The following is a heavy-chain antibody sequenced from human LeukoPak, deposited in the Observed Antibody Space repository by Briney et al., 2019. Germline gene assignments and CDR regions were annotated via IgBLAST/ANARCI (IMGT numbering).Heavy chain of an antibody. Sequence: ASVKVSCKASGYTFTSYGISWVRQAPGQGLEWMGWISAYNGNTNYAQKLQGRVTMTTDTSTSTAYMELRSLRSDDTAVYYCARDYSRWSGLAPFDYWGQGTLVTVSS. J-gene: IGHJ4*02. CDR2: ISAYNGNT. CDR1: GYTFTSYG. CDR3: ARDYSRWSGLAPFDY. V-gene: IGHV1-18*01. D-gene: IGHD5-24*01.